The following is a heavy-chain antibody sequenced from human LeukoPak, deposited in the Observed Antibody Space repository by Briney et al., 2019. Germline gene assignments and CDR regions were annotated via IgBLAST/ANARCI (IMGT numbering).Heavy chain of an antibody. V-gene: IGHV4-34*01. D-gene: IGHD1/OR15-1a*01. CDR1: GASFTHYY. CDR3: ARGPGTVGLSP. J-gene: IGHJ5*02. CDR2: INHSGDT. Sequence: NPSETLSLTCNVSGASFTHYYWSWIRQTPEKGLEWIGQINHSGDTSYNPSLRSRVTLSVDSSKNQFSLKVTSVTAADTGVYYCARGPGTVGLSPWGQGTLVPVSS.